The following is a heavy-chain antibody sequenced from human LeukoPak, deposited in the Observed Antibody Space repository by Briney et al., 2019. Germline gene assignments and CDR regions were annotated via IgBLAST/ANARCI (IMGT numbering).Heavy chain of an antibody. CDR2: INHSGST. J-gene: IGHJ4*02. CDR3: ATVNSSGWYQGD. Sequence: SETLSLTCAVYGGSFSGYYWSWIRQPPGKGLEWIGEINHSGSTNYNPSLKSRVTISVDTSKNQFSLKLSSVTAADTAVYYRATVNSSGWYQGDWGQGTLVTVSS. V-gene: IGHV4-34*01. CDR1: GGSFSGYY. D-gene: IGHD6-19*01.